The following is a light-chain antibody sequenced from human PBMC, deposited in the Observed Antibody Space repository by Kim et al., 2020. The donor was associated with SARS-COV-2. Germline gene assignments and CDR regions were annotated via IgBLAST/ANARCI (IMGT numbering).Light chain of an antibody. CDR3: QTWGTGWV. J-gene: IGLJ3*02. CDR1: SGHSSYA. Sequence: QPVLTQSPSASASLGASVKLTCTLSSGHSSYAIAWHQQQPEKGPRYLMKVNGDGSHTKGDGIPDRLSGSSSGAERYLTISSLQSEDETDYYCQTWGTGWVFGGGTKLTVL. V-gene: IGLV4-69*01. CDR2: VNGDGSH.